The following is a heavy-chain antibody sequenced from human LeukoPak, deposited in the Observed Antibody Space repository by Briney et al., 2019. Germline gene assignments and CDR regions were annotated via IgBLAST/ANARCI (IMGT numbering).Heavy chain of an antibody. J-gene: IGHJ4*02. CDR1: GFTFSSYW. CDR3: ARPSGSSRSLAY. Sequence: AGGSLRLSCAASGFTFSSYWMNWVRQAPGKGLEWIGEIDYSGGTNYHPSLKSRVTISLDRSKNHFSLNLTSVTAADTAVYYCARPSGSSRSLAYWGQGTLVTVSS. D-gene: IGHD3-10*01. V-gene: IGHV4-34*01. CDR2: IDYSGGT.